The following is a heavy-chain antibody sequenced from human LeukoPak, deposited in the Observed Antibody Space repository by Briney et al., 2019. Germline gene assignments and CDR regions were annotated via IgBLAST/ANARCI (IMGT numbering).Heavy chain of an antibody. CDR3: ARGEQQLVR. Sequence: SQTLSLTCAVSGGSISSGGYSWSWIRQPPGKGLEWIGYIYHSGSTYYNPSLKSRVTISVDRSKNQFSLKLSSVTAADTAVYYCARGEQQLVRWGRGTLVTVSS. D-gene: IGHD6-13*01. CDR2: IYHSGST. CDR1: GGSISSGGYS. V-gene: IGHV4-30-2*01. J-gene: IGHJ4*02.